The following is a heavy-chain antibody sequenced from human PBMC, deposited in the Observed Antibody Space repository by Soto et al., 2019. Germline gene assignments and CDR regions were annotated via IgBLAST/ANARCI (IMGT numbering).Heavy chain of an antibody. D-gene: IGHD3-9*01. Sequence: PGGSLRLPCAASGFTFSSYEMNWVRQAPGKGLEWVSYISSSGSTIYYADSVKGRFTISRDNAKNSLYLQMNSLRAEDTAVYYCARVGRGRYFDYWGQGTLVTVSS. CDR2: ISSSGSTI. V-gene: IGHV3-48*03. CDR1: GFTFSSYE. J-gene: IGHJ4*02. CDR3: ARVGRGRYFDY.